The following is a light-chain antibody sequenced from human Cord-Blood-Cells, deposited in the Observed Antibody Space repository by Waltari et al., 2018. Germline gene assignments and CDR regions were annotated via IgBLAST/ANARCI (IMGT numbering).Light chain of an antibody. Sequence: EIVMTQSPATLSVSPGERATLSCRASQGVSSNLAWYQQKPGQAPRLLIYGASTRATGIPASCSGSGSGTEFTLTISSLQSEDFAVYYCQQYNNWPPWTFGQGTKVEIK. J-gene: IGKJ1*01. CDR1: QGVSSN. V-gene: IGKV3-15*01. CDR2: GAS. CDR3: QQYNNWPPWT.